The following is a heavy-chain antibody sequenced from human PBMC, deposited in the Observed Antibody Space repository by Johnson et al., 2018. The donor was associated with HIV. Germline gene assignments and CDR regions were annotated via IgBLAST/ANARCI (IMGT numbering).Heavy chain of an antibody. CDR2: ISYDGSNK. CDR1: GFTFSSYA. V-gene: IGHV3-30*04. CDR3: VRDVGPLDI. J-gene: IGHJ3*02. Sequence: VQLVESGGGVVQPGRSLRLSCAASGFTFSSYAMHWVRQAPGKGLEWVAVISYDGSNKYYADSVKGRFTISRDNARNSLYLQMNSLRVEDTAVYYCVRDVGPLDIWGQGTLVTVS.